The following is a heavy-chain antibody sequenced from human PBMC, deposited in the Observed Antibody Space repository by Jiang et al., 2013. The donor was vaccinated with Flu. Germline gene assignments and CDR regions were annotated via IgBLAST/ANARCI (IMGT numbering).Heavy chain of an antibody. Sequence: PSETLSLTCTVSGGSISSYYWSWVRQAPGKGLEWVSGISSSGGSAYYADSVQGRFTISRDNSKNTLYLQMNSLRAEDTAVYYCAKDISPRGWLDAFDIWGQGTMVTVSS. J-gene: IGHJ3*02. CDR3: AKDISPRGWLDAFDI. V-gene: IGHV3-23*01. D-gene: IGHD6-19*01. CDR1: GGSISSYY. CDR2: ISSSGGSA.